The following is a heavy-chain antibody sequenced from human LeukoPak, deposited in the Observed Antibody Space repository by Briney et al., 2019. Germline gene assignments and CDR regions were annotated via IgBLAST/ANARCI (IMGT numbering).Heavy chain of an antibody. CDR3: ARRSRITMVRGVIIAGYYFGY. J-gene: IGHJ4*02. CDR2: INHSGST. CDR1: GGSFSGYY. D-gene: IGHD3-10*01. V-gene: IGHV4-34*01. Sequence: SETLSLTCAVYGGSFSGYYWSWIRQSPGKGLEWIGEINHSGSTNYNPSLKSRVTISVDTSKNQFSLKLSSVTAADTAVYYCARRSRITMVRGVIIAGYYFGYWGQGTLVTVSS.